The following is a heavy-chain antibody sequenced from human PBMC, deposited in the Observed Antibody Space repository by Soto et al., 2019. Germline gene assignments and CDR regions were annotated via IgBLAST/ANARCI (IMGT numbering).Heavy chain of an antibody. CDR2: IGASGDIT. V-gene: IGHV3-23*01. CDR3: AKDDCTDRGDDYFDY. J-gene: IGHJ4*02. D-gene: IGHD2-21*02. CDR1: GFSFTNFA. Sequence: PGGSLRLSCAASGFSFTNFAMSWVRQAPGKGLEWVAGIGASGDITWYADSVKGRLSISRDNSKNTLYLQLNSLRFEDTAVYYCAKDDCTDRGDDYFDYWGPGTLVTVSS.